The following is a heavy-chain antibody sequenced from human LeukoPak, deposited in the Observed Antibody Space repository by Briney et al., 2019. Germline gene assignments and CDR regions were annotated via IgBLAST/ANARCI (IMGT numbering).Heavy chain of an antibody. Sequence: SETLSLTFAVYGGSFSGYYWTWIRQTPEKGLEWIGEMNPSGSTNYNPSLKSRVTVSVDTSKNQFSLELSSVTAADTAVYYCARGRQDVTMIVVVMTAVSYYLDVWGKGTTVTVS. D-gene: IGHD3-22*01. J-gene: IGHJ6*03. CDR2: MNPSGST. CDR3: ARGRQDVTMIVVVMTAVSYYLDV. V-gene: IGHV4-34*01. CDR1: GGSFSGYY.